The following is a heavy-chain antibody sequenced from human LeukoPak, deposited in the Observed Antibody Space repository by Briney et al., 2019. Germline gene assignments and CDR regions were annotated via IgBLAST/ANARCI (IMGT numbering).Heavy chain of an antibody. J-gene: IGHJ6*03. CDR2: IYYSWST. D-gene: IGHD4-17*01. Sequence: SETLSLTCTVSGGSISGYYWSWIRQPPGKGLEWIGYIYYSWSTNYNPSLKSRVTISVDTSKNQFSLKLSSVTAADTAVYYCARHDHHTVTTGDYYYYMDVWGKGTTVTVSS. V-gene: IGHV4-59*08. CDR3: ARHDHHTVTTGDYYYYMDV. CDR1: GGSISGYY.